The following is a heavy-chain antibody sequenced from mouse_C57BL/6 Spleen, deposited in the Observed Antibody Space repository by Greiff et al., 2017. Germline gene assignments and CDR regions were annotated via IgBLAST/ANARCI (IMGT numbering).Heavy chain of an antibody. CDR1: GYTFTDYE. CDR3: TRDGYGD. J-gene: IGHJ2*01. CDR2: IDPETGGT. V-gene: IGHV1-15*01. Sequence: QVQLQQSGAELVRPGASVTLSCKASGYTFTDYEMHWVKQTPVHGLEWIGAIDPETGGTAYNQKFKGKAILTADKSSSTAYMELRSLTTEDYSVXYCTRDGYGDWGQGTTLTVSS. D-gene: IGHD1-2*01.